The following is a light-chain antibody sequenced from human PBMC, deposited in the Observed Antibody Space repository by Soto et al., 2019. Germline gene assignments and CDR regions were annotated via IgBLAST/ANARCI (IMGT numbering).Light chain of an antibody. CDR3: SSYAGSNNYVV. J-gene: IGLJ2*01. CDR1: SSDVGTYNY. V-gene: IGLV2-8*01. Sequence: QSALTQPPSASGSPGQSVTISCTGTSSDVGTYNYVSWYQHHPGKAPKLMIYEVSKRPSGVPDRFSGSKSGNTASLTVSGLQAEDEADYYCSSYAGSNNYVVFGGGTKLTVL. CDR2: EVS.